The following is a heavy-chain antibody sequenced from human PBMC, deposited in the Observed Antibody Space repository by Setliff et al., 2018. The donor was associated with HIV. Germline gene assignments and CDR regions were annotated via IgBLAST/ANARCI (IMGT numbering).Heavy chain of an antibody. CDR2: VYNSGSA. CDR1: GGSINSGTYY. V-gene: IGHV4-61*02. J-gene: IGHJ2*01. Sequence: SETLSLTCTVSGGSINSGTYYWSWIRQPAGKGLEWIGRVYNSGSANYNPSLTSRVTMSVDTSKNQFSLNLNSLTAADTAIYYCAGGAEYPNWYFDLWGRGTLVTVSS. CDR3: AGGAEYPNWYFDL.